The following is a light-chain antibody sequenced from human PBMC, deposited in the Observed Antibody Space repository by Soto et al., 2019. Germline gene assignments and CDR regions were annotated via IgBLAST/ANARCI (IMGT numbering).Light chain of an antibody. V-gene: IGKV1-5*03. CDR1: QSISSW. Sequence: DIQMTQSPSTLSASVGDRVTITCRASQSISSWLAWYQQNPGKAPKLLIYKASGLESGVPSRFSGSGSGTEFTLTISSLQPDDLATYYCQQYNSYPTFGGGTKVEIK. J-gene: IGKJ4*01. CDR2: KAS. CDR3: QQYNSYPT.